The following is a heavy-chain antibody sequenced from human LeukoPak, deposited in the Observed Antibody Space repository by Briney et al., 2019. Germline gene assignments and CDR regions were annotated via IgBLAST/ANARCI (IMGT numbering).Heavy chain of an antibody. CDR1: GGSISSSSYY. Sequence: SETLSLTCTVSGGSISSSSYYWGWIRQPPGKGLEWIGYIYYSGSTNYNPSLKSRVTISVDTSKNQFSLKLSSVTAADTAVYYCARAEQLGAHFDYWGQGTLVTVSS. V-gene: IGHV4-61*05. CDR2: IYYSGST. J-gene: IGHJ4*02. D-gene: IGHD6-6*01. CDR3: ARAEQLGAHFDY.